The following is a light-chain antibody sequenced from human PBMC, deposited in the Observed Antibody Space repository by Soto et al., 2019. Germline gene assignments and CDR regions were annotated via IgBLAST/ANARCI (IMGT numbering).Light chain of an antibody. CDR3: QQYNTWPPIT. Sequence: DIVMTQSPATLSVSPGERASLSCRASQSIARNLAWYQHNPGQAPRLLIYAASTRATGIPARFSGSGSGTEFTLTISSLQSEDSAVYYCQQYNTWPPITFGQGTRLEMK. V-gene: IGKV3-15*01. J-gene: IGKJ5*01. CDR1: QSIARN. CDR2: AAS.